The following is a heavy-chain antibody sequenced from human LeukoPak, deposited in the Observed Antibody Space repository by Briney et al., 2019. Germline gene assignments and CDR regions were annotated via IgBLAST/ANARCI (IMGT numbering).Heavy chain of an antibody. CDR1: GFTFSSYG. CDR3: AKADCSGGSCYYFDY. J-gene: IGHJ4*02. CDR2: ISGSGGST. V-gene: IGHV3-23*01. Sequence: GGSLRLSCAASGFTFSSYGMHWVRQAPGKGLEWVSAISGSGGSTYYADSVKGRFTISRDNSKNTLYLQMNSLRAEDTAVYYCAKADCSGGSCYYFDYWGQGTLVTVSS. D-gene: IGHD2-15*01.